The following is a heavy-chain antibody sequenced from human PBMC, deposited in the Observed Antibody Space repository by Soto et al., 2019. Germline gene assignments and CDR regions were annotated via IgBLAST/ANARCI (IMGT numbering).Heavy chain of an antibody. V-gene: IGHV4-61*01. Sequence: NPSETLSLTCSFSCASVISGSFYGSWIRQPPGKGLEWIGFIYNNETFNYNPSLKSRVTLSVDTSKHQFSLKLSSVTAADTAVYYCARVPLRYSSSHNFDSWGQGALVTVSS. CDR2: IYNNETF. J-gene: IGHJ4*02. D-gene: IGHD6-19*01. CDR3: ARVPLRYSSSHNFDS. CDR1: CASVISGSFY.